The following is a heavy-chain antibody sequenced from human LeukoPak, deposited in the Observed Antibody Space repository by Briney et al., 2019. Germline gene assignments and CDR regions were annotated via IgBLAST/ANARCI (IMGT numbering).Heavy chain of an antibody. J-gene: IGHJ6*02. CDR1: GFTFSTYV. CDR3: ARDLRYCSSTSCYFVYYGMDV. CDR2: ISYDGSNK. D-gene: IGHD2-2*01. Sequence: PGRSLRLSCAASGFTFSTYVIHWVRQAPGKGLEWVAVISYDGSNKYYADSVKGRFTISRGNSKNTLYLQMNSLRAEDTAVYYCARDLRYCSSTSCYFVYYGMDVWGQGTTVTVSS. V-gene: IGHV3-30-3*01.